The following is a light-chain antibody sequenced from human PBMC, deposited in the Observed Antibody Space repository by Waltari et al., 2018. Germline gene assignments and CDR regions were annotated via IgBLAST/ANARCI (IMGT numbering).Light chain of an antibody. J-gene: IGKJ4*01. CDR3: QHRSDWPLT. CDR2: KAS. Sequence: IVLTQSPATLSLSPGERATLSCRASESVSRYLAWYQQKPGQAPRLLIYKASNRATGIPARFSGSGSGTDFTLTISSLEPEDFAVYYCQHRSDWPLTFGGGTKVEIK. CDR1: ESVSRY. V-gene: IGKV3-11*01.